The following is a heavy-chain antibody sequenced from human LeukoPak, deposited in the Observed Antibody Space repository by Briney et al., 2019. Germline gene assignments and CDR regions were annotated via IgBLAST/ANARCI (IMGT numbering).Heavy chain of an antibody. D-gene: IGHD2-15*01. CDR1: GYTFTSYG. CDR3: ARAGYCGDGGCRGGSAFDV. Sequence: GASVKVSCKASGYTFTSYGISWVRQAPGQGLEWMGWISAYSGDTHYEQNLQGRFTVTTDTSTSTAYMELRSLTYDDTAVYYCARAGYCGDGGCRGGSAFDVWGQGTMVTVSS. J-gene: IGHJ3*01. V-gene: IGHV1-18*01. CDR2: ISAYSGDT.